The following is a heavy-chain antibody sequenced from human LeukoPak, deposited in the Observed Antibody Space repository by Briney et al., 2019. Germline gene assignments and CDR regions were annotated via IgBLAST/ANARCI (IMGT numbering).Heavy chain of an antibody. J-gene: IGHJ5*02. D-gene: IGHD2-2*02. CDR2: IIPIFGTA. CDR1: GGTFSSYA. CDR3: ARRYCSSTSCYTNWFDP. Sequence: SVKVSCKASGGTFSSYAISWVRQAPGQGLEWMGGIIPIFGTANYAQKFQGRVTITTDESTSTAYMELSSLRSEDTAVYYCARRYCSSTSCYTNWFDPWGQGTLVTVSS. V-gene: IGHV1-69*05.